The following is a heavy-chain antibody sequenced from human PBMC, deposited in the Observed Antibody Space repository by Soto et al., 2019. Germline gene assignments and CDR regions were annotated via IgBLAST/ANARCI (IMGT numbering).Heavy chain of an antibody. CDR1: GGSISSGDYY. V-gene: IGHV4-30-4*01. J-gene: IGHJ6*02. CDR3: ARENTVANYYYYGMDV. Sequence: KPSETLSLTCTVSGGSISSGDYYWSWIRQPPGKGLEWIGYIYYSGSTYYNPSLKSRVTISVDTSKNQFPLKLSSVTAADTAVYYCARENTVANYYYYGMDVWGQGTTVTVSS. D-gene: IGHD4-17*01. CDR2: IYYSGST.